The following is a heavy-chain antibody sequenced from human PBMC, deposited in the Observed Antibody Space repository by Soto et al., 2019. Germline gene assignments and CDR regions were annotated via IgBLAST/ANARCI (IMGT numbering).Heavy chain of an antibody. D-gene: IGHD2-2*01. Sequence: SETLSLTCAVYGGSFSGYYWSWIRQPPGKGLEWIGEINHSGSTNYNPSLKSRVTISVDTSKNQFSLKLSSVTAADTAVYYCARAGEAPPIYQNFDYWGQGTLVTVSS. CDR2: INHSGST. CDR1: GGSFSGYY. V-gene: IGHV4-34*01. CDR3: ARAGEAPPIYQNFDY. J-gene: IGHJ4*02.